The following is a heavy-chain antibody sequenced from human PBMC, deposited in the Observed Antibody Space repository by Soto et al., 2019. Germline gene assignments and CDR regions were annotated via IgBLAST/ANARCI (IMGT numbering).Heavy chain of an antibody. V-gene: IGHV5-10-1*01. CDR3: ARQIYDSDTGPNFQYYFDS. CDR1: GYSFSCYW. D-gene: IGHD3-22*01. J-gene: IGHJ4*02. CDR2: IDPSDSQT. Sequence: ESLTISCTCSGYSFSCYWITWVRQKPGKGLEWMGRIDPSDSQTYYSPSFRGHVTISVTKSITTVFLQWSSLRASDTAMYYCARQIYDSDTGPNFQYYFDSWGQGTPVTVSS.